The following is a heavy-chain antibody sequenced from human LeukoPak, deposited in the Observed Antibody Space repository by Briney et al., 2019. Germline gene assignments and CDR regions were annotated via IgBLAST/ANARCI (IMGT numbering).Heavy chain of an antibody. CDR2: ITPGGGT. CDR1: EFTFSSYV. V-gene: IGHV3-23*01. J-gene: IGHJ4*02. Sequence: PGGSLRLSCAASEFTFSSYVMAWVRQAPGKGLEWVSTITPGGGTYYADSVKGRFTISRDNSKNTLYLQMNSLRAEDTAVYYCAKGGHDSYGTYFDYWGQGTLVTVSS. D-gene: IGHD5-18*01. CDR3: AKGGHDSYGTYFDY.